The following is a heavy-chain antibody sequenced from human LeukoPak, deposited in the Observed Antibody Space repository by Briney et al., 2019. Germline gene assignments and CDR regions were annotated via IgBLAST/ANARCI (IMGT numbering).Heavy chain of an antibody. D-gene: IGHD3-3*01. Sequence: GGSLRLSCAASGFTVSSNYMSWVRQAPGKGLEWVANIKQDGSEKYYVDSVKGRFTISRDNAKNSLYLQMNSLRAEDTAVYYCARGRPPYDFWSGYLYRYYYYGMDVWGQGTTVTVSS. J-gene: IGHJ6*02. CDR1: GFTVSSNY. CDR2: IKQDGSEK. V-gene: IGHV3-7*01. CDR3: ARGRPPYDFWSGYLYRYYYYGMDV.